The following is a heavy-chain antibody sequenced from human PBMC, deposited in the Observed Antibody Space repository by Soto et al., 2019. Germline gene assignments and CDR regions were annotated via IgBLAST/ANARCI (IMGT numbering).Heavy chain of an antibody. CDR3: ARDGRSIAAAGTFVSWFDP. CDR1: GGTFSSYA. CDR2: IIPIFGTA. V-gene: IGHV1-69*13. D-gene: IGHD6-13*01. Sequence: ASVKVSCKASGGTFSSYAISWVRQAPGQGLEWMGGIIPIFGTANYAQKFQGRVTITADESTSTAYMELSSLRSEDTAVYYCARDGRSIAAAGTFVSWFDPWGQGTLVTVSS. J-gene: IGHJ5*02.